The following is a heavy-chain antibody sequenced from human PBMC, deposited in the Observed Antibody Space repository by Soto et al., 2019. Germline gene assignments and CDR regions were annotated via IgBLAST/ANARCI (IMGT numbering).Heavy chain of an antibody. Sequence: SETLSLTCTVSNGSISSSSDYWGWLRQPPGKGLEWIGSMYYGGSTYYNPSLKSRVTISIDTSKNQFSLMLSSVTAADTAVYYCARHFFRIWNYLGRLYYFDYWGQGTLVTV. V-gene: IGHV4-39*01. CDR3: ARHFFRIWNYLGRLYYFDY. CDR1: NGSISSSSDY. J-gene: IGHJ4*02. CDR2: MYYGGST. D-gene: IGHD1-7*01.